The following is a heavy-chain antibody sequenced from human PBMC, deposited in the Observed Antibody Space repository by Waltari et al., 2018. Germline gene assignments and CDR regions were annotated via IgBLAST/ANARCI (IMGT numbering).Heavy chain of an antibody. CDR1: GFTFSSYS. CDR3: ARGGYSYGYPSDY. CDR2: ISSSSYI. D-gene: IGHD5-18*01. Sequence: EVQLVESGGGLVKPGGSLRLSCAASGFTFSSYSMNWVRQAPGKGLEWVSSISSSSYIYYADSVKGRFTISRDNAKNSLYLQMNSLRAEDTAVYYCARGGYSYGYPSDYWGQGTLVTVSS. J-gene: IGHJ4*02. V-gene: IGHV3-21*01.